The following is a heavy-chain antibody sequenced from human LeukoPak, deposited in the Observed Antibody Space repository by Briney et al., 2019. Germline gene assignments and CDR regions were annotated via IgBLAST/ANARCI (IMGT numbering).Heavy chain of an antibody. V-gene: IGHV4-39*07. D-gene: IGHD3-10*01. Sequence: SETLSLTCTVSGGSISSSNYYWGCIRQAPGKGLEWIGSIYYSGSTYYNPSLKSRVTISVDTSKNQFSLRLSSVTAADTAVYYCARESSVGELLDYWGQGTLVTVSS. CDR3: ARESSVGELLDY. CDR2: IYYSGST. CDR1: GGSISSSNYY. J-gene: IGHJ4*02.